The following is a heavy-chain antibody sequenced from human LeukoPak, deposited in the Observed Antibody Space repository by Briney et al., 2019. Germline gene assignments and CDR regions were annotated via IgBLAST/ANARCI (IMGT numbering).Heavy chain of an antibody. CDR1: GYTFVSYG. V-gene: IGHV1-18*01. D-gene: IGHD4-17*01. CDR3: ARSGRTVTTHFDY. Sequence: GASVKVSCKASGYTFVSYGISWVRQAPGQGLEWMGWIGADNANTNYAQKLQGRVTMTTDTSTNTAYMELRSLTSGDTAVYFYARSGRTVTTHFDYWGQGTLVTVSS. J-gene: IGHJ4*02. CDR2: IGADNANT.